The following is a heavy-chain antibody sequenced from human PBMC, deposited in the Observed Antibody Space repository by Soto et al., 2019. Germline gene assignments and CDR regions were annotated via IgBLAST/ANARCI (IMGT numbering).Heavy chain of an antibody. CDR3: ARSLRFLESDYFDY. J-gene: IGHJ4*02. V-gene: IGHV4-31*03. CDR2: IYYSGST. D-gene: IGHD3-3*01. Sequence: SETLSLTCTVSGGSISSGGYYWSWIRQHPGKGLEWIGYIYYSGSTYYNPSLKSRVTISVDTSKNQFSLKLSSVTAADTAVYYCARSLRFLESDYFDYWGQGTLVTVSS. CDR1: GGSISSGGYY.